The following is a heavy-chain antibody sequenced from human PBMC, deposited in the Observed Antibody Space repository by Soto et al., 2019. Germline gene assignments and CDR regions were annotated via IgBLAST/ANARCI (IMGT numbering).Heavy chain of an antibody. D-gene: IGHD5-18*01. CDR3: ARDRLMATAGTARHYFGLDV. Sequence: SETLSLTCTVSGGSIRSGGYYWSWVRQNPRRGLEWIGNIYYSGSTYYNPSLKSRLTISVDTSKNQFSLNLSSVTAADTAVYYCARDRLMATAGTARHYFGLDVWGQGTTVTVSS. J-gene: IGHJ6*02. CDR2: IYYSGST. CDR1: GGSIRSGGYY. V-gene: IGHV4-31*03.